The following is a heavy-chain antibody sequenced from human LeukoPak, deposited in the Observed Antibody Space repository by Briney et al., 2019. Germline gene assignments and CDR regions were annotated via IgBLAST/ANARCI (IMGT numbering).Heavy chain of an antibody. CDR1: GYTFTNYD. CDR3: ARVATPELWFGELSLDY. J-gene: IGHJ4*02. V-gene: IGHV7-4-1*02. CDR2: INTNTGNP. D-gene: IGHD3-10*01. Sequence: ASVKVSCKASGYTFTNYDINWVRQAPGQGLEWMGWINTNTGNPTYAQGFTGRFVFSLDTSVSTAYLQISSLKAEDTAVYYCARVATPELWFGELSLDYWGQGTLVTVSS.